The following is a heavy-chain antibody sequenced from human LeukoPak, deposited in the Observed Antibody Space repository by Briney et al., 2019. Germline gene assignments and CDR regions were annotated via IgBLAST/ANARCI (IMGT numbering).Heavy chain of an antibody. J-gene: IGHJ5*02. CDR2: IIPIFGTA. Sequence: ASVKVSCKASGGTFSSYAISWVRQAPGQGLEWMGGIIPIFGTANYAQKFQGRVTITTDESTSTAYMELSSLRSEDTAVYYCARDLRNYYDSSGYLREFDPWGQGTLVTVSS. V-gene: IGHV1-69*05. D-gene: IGHD3-22*01. CDR1: GGTFSSYA. CDR3: ARDLRNYYDSSGYLREFDP.